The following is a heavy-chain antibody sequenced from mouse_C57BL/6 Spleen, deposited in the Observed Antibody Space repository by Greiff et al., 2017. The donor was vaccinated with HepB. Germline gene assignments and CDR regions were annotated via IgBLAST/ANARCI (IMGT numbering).Heavy chain of an antibody. D-gene: IGHD2-5*01. J-gene: IGHJ4*01. CDR2: IYPGDGDT. V-gene: IGHV1-80*01. CDR1: GYAFSSYW. Sequence: QVQLKQSGAELVKPGASVKISCKASGYAFSSYWMNWVKQRPGKGLEWIGQIYPGDGDTNYNGKFKGKATLTADKSSSTAYMQLSSLTSEDSAVYFCARSRSNYEEGAMDYWGQGTSVTVSS. CDR3: ARSRSNYEEGAMDY.